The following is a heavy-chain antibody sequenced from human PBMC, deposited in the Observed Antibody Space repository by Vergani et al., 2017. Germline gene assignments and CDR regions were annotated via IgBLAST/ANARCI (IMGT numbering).Heavy chain of an antibody. CDR2: IYTSGST. Sequence: QVQLQESGPGLVKPSETLSLTCTVSGGSISSYYWSWIRQPAGKGLEWIGRIYTSGSTNYNPSLKSRVTMSVDTSKNQFSLKLSSVTAADTAVYYCARDIGWFGELSWYFDLWGRGTLVTVSS. J-gene: IGHJ2*01. D-gene: IGHD3-10*01. V-gene: IGHV4-4*07. CDR1: GGSISSYY. CDR3: ARDIGWFGELSWYFDL.